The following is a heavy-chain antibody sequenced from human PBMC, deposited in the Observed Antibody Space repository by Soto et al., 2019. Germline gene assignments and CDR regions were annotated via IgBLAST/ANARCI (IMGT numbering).Heavy chain of an antibody. D-gene: IGHD7-27*01. Sequence: VQLLESGGDLVQPGGSLRLSCVASGFILNNYAMSWVRQAPGTGVEWVSTIGGTDGDSDGVPWYEDSVKGRFTISRDSSANTLFLHMDKLRAEDSAIYYCVKRGRNWGAFDFWCQGTTVVVSS. J-gene: IGHJ3*01. CDR2: IGGTDGDSDGVP. V-gene: IGHV3-23*01. CDR1: GFILNNYA. CDR3: VKRGRNWGAFDF.